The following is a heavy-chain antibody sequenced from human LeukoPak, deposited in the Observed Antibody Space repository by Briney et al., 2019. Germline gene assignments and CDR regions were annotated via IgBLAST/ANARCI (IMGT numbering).Heavy chain of an antibody. D-gene: IGHD2-21*01. CDR2: IKKKAFGGTT. CDR3: TRDRDWAFDI. CDR1: GFTFGDYG. J-gene: IGHJ3*02. Sequence: GGSLRLSCTASGFTFGDYGMSWARQAPGEGLEWVGFIKKKAFGGTTEYAASVKGRFTISRDDSKSVAYLQMNNLKTEDTAVYYCTRDRDWAFDIWGQGTLVTVSS. V-gene: IGHV3-49*04.